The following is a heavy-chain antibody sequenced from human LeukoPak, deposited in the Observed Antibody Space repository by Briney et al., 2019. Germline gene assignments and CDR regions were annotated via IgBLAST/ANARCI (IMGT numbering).Heavy chain of an antibody. CDR1: GFPFSSYE. CDR2: ISSSGSTI. J-gene: IGHJ5*02. CDR3: VRAHHPGGWFDP. V-gene: IGHV3-48*03. D-gene: IGHD3-10*01. Sequence: GSLRLSCAASGFPFSSYEMNWVRQAPGKGLEWVSYISSSGSTIYYADSVKGRFTISRDNAKNSLYLQMNSLTAEDTAVHYCVRAHHPGGWFDPWGQGTLVTVSS.